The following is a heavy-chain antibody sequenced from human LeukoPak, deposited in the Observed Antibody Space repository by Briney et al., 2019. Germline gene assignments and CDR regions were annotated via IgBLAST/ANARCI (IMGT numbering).Heavy chain of an antibody. D-gene: IGHD1-26*01. CDR1: GFTFSSYA. V-gene: IGHV3-30-3*01. J-gene: IGHJ6*02. Sequence: GGSLRLSCAASGFTFSSYAMHWVRQAPGKGLERVAVISYDGSNKYYADSVKGRFTVSRDNSKNTLYLQMNSLRAEDTAVYYCARDLGPGTYYYYGMDVWGQGTTVTVSS. CDR2: ISYDGSNK. CDR3: ARDLGPGTYYYYGMDV.